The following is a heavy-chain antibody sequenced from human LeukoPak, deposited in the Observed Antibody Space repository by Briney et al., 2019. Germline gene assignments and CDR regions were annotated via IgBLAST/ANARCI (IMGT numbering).Heavy chain of an antibody. J-gene: IGHJ4*02. CDR1: GGTFSSYA. CDR2: IIPIVGTA. V-gene: IGHV1-69*01. CDR3: ARDGYYDFWSGLFDY. D-gene: IGHD3-3*01. Sequence: SVKVSCKASGGTFSSYAISWVRQAPGQGIEWMGGIIPIVGTANYAQKFQGRVTITADESTSTAYMELSSLRSEDTAVYYCARDGYYDFWSGLFDYWGQGTLVTVSS.